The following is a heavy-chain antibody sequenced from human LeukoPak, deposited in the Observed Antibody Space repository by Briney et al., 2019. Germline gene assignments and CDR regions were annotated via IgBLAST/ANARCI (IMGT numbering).Heavy chain of an antibody. CDR2: ISGNGGST. D-gene: IGHD5-18*01. CDR1: GFTLSSYT. V-gene: IGHV3-23*01. CDR3: AKGIELWLMYFDH. J-gene: IGHJ4*02. Sequence: GGSLRLSCAASGFTLSSYTTNWVRQAPGTGLEWVSAISGNGGSTYYADSVKGRFTISRDNSKNTLSLQMNSLRAEDTAVYYCAKGIELWLMYFDHWGQGTLVTASS.